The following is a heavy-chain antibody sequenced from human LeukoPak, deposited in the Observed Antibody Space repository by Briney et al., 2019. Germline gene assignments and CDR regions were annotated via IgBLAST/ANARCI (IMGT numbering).Heavy chain of an antibody. CDR1: GFTFSSYW. V-gene: IGHV3-7*03. D-gene: IGHD1-26*01. Sequence: GGSLRLSCAASGFTFSSYWMSWVRQAPGKGLEWVANIKQGGSEKYYVDSVKGRFTISRDNAKNSLYLQMNSLRAEDTAVYYCARDQAGSYFDAAFDIWGQGTMVTVSS. CDR3: ARDQAGSYFDAAFDI. CDR2: IKQGGSEK. J-gene: IGHJ3*02.